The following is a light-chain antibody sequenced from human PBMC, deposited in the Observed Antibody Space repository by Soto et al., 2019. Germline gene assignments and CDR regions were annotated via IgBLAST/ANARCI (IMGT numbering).Light chain of an antibody. CDR3: QQLNTYPST. J-gene: IGKJ4*01. Sequence: DIQMTPSPSSLSASAGDIVSITCRASQDISSYLGWYQQKPGKAPKLLIYAASTLQRGVPSRFSGSGSGTDFTLTISSLQPEDFATYYCQQLNTYPSTFGGGTKVDI. CDR1: QDISSY. V-gene: IGKV1-9*01. CDR2: AAS.